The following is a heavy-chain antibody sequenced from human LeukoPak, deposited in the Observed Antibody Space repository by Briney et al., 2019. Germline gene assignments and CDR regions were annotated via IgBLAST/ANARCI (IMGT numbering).Heavy chain of an antibody. J-gene: IGHJ6*03. D-gene: IGHD1-1*01. CDR3: ARDLGLEGGYYMDV. V-gene: IGHV3-21*01. CDR1: GFTFSSYS. CDR2: ISSSSSYT. Sequence: GGSLRLSCAASGFTFSSYSMNWVRQAPGKGLEWVSSISSSSSYTYYADSVKGRFTISRDNAKNSLYLQMNSLRAEDTAVYYCARDLGLEGGYYMDVWGKGTTVTVSS.